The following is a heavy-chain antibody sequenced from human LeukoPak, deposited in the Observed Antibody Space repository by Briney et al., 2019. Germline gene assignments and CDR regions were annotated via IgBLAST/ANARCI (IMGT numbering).Heavy chain of an antibody. Sequence: SVKVSCKASGGTFSSYAISWVRQAPGQRLEWMGRIIPILGIANYAQKFQGRVTITADKSTSTAYMELSSLRSEDTAVYYCTGGAKGAFDIWGQGTMVTVSS. D-gene: IGHD3-16*01. CDR1: GGTFSSYA. J-gene: IGHJ3*02. CDR3: TGGAKGAFDI. CDR2: IIPILGIA. V-gene: IGHV1-69*04.